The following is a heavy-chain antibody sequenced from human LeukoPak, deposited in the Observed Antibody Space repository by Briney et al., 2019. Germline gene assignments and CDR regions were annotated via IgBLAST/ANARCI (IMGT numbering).Heavy chain of an antibody. CDR1: AFTFSNFT. CDR3: ARDQGEYYCDY. Sequence: GGSLRLSCAASAFTFSNFTMHWVRQAPGKGLEWVAVISYDGSNKYYAASVKGRFTISRDNSKSTLYLQMNSLRAEDTAVYYCARDQGEYYCDYWGQGTLVTVSS. CDR2: ISYDGSNK. J-gene: IGHJ4*02. D-gene: IGHD3-10*01. V-gene: IGHV3-30-3*01.